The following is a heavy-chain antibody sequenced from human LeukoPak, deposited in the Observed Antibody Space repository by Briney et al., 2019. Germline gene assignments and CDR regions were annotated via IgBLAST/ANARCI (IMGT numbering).Heavy chain of an antibody. CDR1: GFNFSDSR. CDR2: INQDGTEK. D-gene: IGHD2-21*01. J-gene: IGHJ4*02. Sequence: GGSLRPSCATSGFNFSDSRMTWVRQAPGKGLQWVANINQDGTEKHFLDSIEGRFTISRDNRKKSLYLQMNSLRPQDTAVYFCVRGDWYFESWGQGTLVTVSS. V-gene: IGHV3-7*04. CDR3: VRGDWYFES.